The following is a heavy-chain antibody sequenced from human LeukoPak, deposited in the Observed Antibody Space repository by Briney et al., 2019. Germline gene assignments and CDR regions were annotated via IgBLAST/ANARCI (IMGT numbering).Heavy chain of an antibody. CDR3: ARASYYDFWSGYFNHNYYYYGMDV. Sequence: ASVKVSCKASGYTFTSYDINWVRQATGQGIEWMGWMNPNSGNTSYAQKFQGRVTMTRNTSISTAYMELSSLRSEDTAVYYCARASYYDFWSGYFNHNYYYYGMDVWGQGTTVTVSS. CDR1: GYTFTSYD. CDR2: MNPNSGNT. J-gene: IGHJ6*02. D-gene: IGHD3-3*01. V-gene: IGHV1-8*01.